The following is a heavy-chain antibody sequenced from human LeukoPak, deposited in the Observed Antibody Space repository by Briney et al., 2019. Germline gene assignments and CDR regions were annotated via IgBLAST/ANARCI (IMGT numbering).Heavy chain of an antibody. Sequence: PSDTLSLTCAVSGGSFSGYYWSWIRQSPGKGLEWIGDINHSGGTNYNPSLKSRITISVDTSKNQFSLKLSSVTAADTAVYYCARVGVRFWEAFDIWGQGTLVTVSS. CDR3: ARVGVRFWEAFDI. CDR1: GGSFSGYY. D-gene: IGHD3-3*01. V-gene: IGHV4-34*01. CDR2: INHSGGT. J-gene: IGHJ3*02.